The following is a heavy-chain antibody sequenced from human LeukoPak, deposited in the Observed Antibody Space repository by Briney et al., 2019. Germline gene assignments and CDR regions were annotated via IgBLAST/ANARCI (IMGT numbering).Heavy chain of an antibody. CDR1: GFTFSSYS. CDR3: ARTSESPYYLYYYMDV. CDR2: ISSSSSTI. J-gene: IGHJ6*03. Sequence: GGSLRLSCAASGFTFSSYSMNWVRQAPGKGLEWVSYISSSSSTIYYADSVKGRFTISRDDAKNSLYLQMNSLRAEDTAVYYCARTSESPYYLYYYMDVWGKGTTVTVSS. V-gene: IGHV3-48*01.